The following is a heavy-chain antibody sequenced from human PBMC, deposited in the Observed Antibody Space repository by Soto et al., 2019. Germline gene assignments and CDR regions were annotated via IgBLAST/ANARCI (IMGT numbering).Heavy chain of an antibody. Sequence: LRLSCAASGFTISTYAMTWVRQAPGKGLECVSGVTGSGSQIYYADSVKGRFTISKDNSKNTLYLQMSSLREEDTALYYCAKDAVYRDGLWLMDSWGQGTLVTVSS. CDR2: VTGSGSQI. J-gene: IGHJ5*02. CDR1: GFTISTYA. D-gene: IGHD2-21*01. V-gene: IGHV3-23*01. CDR3: AKDAVYRDGLWLMDS.